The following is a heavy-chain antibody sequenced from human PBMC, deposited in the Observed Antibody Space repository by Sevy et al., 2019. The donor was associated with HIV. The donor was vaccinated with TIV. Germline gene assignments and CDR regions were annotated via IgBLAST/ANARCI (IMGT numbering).Heavy chain of an antibody. D-gene: IGHD3-22*01. CDR3: AGEGSPPVYRRGYYHGPSSNFDY. J-gene: IGHJ4*02. CDR1: GYSISIGYF. V-gene: IGHV4-38-2*01. CDR2: IYHRGST. Sequence: SETLSLTCVVSGYSISIGYFWGWIRQPPGKGLEWIGSIYHRGSTYYNPSLKSRVTISVDTAKNPFSLKLTSVTAADTAVYYCAGEGSPPVYRRGYYHGPSSNFDYWGQGTLVTVSS.